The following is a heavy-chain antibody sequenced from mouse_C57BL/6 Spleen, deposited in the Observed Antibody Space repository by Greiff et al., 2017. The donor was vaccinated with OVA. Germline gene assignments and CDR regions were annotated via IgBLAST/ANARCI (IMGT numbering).Heavy chain of an antibody. V-gene: IGHV5-17*01. J-gene: IGHJ2*01. CDR1: GFTFSDYG. CDR3: ARLDGYYYFDY. D-gene: IGHD2-3*01. Sequence: EVQRVESGGGLVKPGGSLKLSCAASGFTFSDYGMHWVSQAPGKGLEWVAYISSGSSTIYYADTVKGRFTISRDNAKHTLFLQMASLSSEDTAMYYCARLDGYYYFDYWGQGTTLTVSS. CDR2: ISSGSSTI.